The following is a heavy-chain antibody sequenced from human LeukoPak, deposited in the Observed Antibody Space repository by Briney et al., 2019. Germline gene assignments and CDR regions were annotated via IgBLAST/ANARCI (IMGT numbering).Heavy chain of an antibody. V-gene: IGHV3-53*01. Sequence: GGSLRLSCAASGFTVSNKYMSWVRRAPGKGLEWGSVIYSGGSTYYADSVKGRFTISRDSSKNTLYLQMNSLRAEDTAVYYCARVAFRSSSYISGIDYWGQGTLVTVSS. D-gene: IGHD6-6*01. CDR2: IYSGGST. CDR3: ARVAFRSSSYISGIDY. J-gene: IGHJ4*02. CDR1: GFTVSNKY.